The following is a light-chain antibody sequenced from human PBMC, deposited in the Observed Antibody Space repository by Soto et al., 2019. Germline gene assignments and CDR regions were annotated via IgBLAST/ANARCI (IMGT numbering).Light chain of an antibody. CDR1: QSVSSSY. CDR2: GAT. Sequence: EIVLTQSPGTLSLSPGERATLSCRASQSVSSSYFAWYQHKPGQAPRLLIYGATSRATGIPDRFSGSGSGTDFTLTISRLEPEDVAVYYCQQYGSSHLYTFGQGTKLEIK. CDR3: QQYGSSHLYT. V-gene: IGKV3-20*01. J-gene: IGKJ2*01.